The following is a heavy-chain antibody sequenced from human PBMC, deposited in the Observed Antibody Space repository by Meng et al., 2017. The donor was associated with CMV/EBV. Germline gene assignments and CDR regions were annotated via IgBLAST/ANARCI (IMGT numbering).Heavy chain of an antibody. Sequence: GESLKISCKGSGYSFTSYWIGWVRQMPGKGLEWMGIIYPGDSDTRYSPSFQGQVTISADKSISTAYLQWSSLKASDTAMYYCARTNTPQYSSSWYRYYYYYGMDVWGQGTTVTVSS. D-gene: IGHD6-13*01. CDR1: GYSFTSYW. CDR2: IYPGDSDT. V-gene: IGHV5-51*01. J-gene: IGHJ6*02. CDR3: ARTNTPQYSSSWYRYYYYYGMDV.